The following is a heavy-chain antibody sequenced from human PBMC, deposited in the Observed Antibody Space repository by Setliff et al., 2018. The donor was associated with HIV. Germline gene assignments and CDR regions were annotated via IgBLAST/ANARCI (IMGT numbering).Heavy chain of an antibody. CDR2: IYYSGST. D-gene: IGHD4-17*01. Sequence: SETLSLTCTVSGGSISSYYWSWIRQSPGKGLEWIGYIYYSGSTNYNPSLKSRVTISVDTSKNQFSLKLSSVTAADTAVYYCARDPPGYGDSKDYWGQGKLVTVSS. V-gene: IGHV4-59*01. J-gene: IGHJ4*02. CDR1: GGSISSYY. CDR3: ARDPPGYGDSKDY.